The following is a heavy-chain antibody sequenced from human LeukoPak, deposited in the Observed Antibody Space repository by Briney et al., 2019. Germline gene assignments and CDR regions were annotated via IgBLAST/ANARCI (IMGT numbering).Heavy chain of an antibody. CDR3: ARQGDYGDYVRY. CDR1: GGSISSSSYY. Sequence: PSETLYLTCTVSGGSISSSSYYWGWIRQPPGKGLEWIGSIYYSGSIYYNPSLMSRVTISVDTSKNQFFLKLSSVTAADTAVYYCARQGDYGDYVRYWGQGTLVTVSS. D-gene: IGHD4-17*01. J-gene: IGHJ4*02. CDR2: IYYSGSI. V-gene: IGHV4-39*01.